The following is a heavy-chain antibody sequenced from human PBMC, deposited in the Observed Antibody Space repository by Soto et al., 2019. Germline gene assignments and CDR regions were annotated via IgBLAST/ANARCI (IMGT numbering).Heavy chain of an antibody. V-gene: IGHV3-23*01. CDR3: AKAVGSQQFDY. CDR1: GFTFSSYA. Sequence: LRLSCAASGFTFSSYAMSWVRQAPGKGLEWVSTITGSGGNTFYANSVKGRFTISRDNSKNTLYLQMNTLRAEGTALYYCAKAVGSQQFDYWGQGTLVTVSS. D-gene: IGHD1-26*01. J-gene: IGHJ4*02. CDR2: ITGSGGNT.